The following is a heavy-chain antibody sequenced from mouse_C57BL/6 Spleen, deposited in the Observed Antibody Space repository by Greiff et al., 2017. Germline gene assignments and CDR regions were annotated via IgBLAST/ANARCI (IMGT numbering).Heavy chain of an antibody. D-gene: IGHD1-1*01. J-gene: IGHJ1*03. Sequence: EVMLVESGGDLVKPGGSLKLSCAASGFTFSSYGMSWVRQTPDKRLEWVATISSGGSYTYYPDSVQGRFTISRDNAKNTLYLQMSSLKSEDTALYYCARVYGSTNFDVWGTGTTVTVSS. CDR2: ISSGGSYT. V-gene: IGHV5-6*02. CDR1: GFTFSSYG. CDR3: ARVYGSTNFDV.